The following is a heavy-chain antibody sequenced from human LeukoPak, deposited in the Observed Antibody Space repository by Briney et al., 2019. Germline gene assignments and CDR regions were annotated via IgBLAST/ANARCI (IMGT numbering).Heavy chain of an antibody. CDR1: GLSFSSFA. V-gene: IGHV3-23*01. Sequence: GGSLRLSCAASGLSFSSFAMSWVRQGPARGLEWVSSIRGNGETFYADSVKGRFTISRDNSKNMLYLQMNSLRAEDTAVYYCVKGRISEDGLDFWGQGTLVTVSS. J-gene: IGHJ4*02. CDR3: VKGRISEDGLDF. CDR2: IRGNGET. D-gene: IGHD6-13*01.